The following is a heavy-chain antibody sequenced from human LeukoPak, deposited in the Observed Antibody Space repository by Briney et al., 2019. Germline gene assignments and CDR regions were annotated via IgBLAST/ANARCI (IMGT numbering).Heavy chain of an antibody. V-gene: IGHV4-34*01. J-gene: IGHJ4*02. CDR1: GGSFSGYY. Sequence: SETLSLTCAVYGGSFSGYYWSWIRQPPGKGLEWIGEINHSGSTNYNPSLKSRVTISADTSKNQFSLKLSSVTAADTAVYYCARGDIVVVPGNYYFDYWGQGTLVTVSS. CDR3: ARGDIVVVPGNYYFDY. CDR2: INHSGST. D-gene: IGHD2-2*01.